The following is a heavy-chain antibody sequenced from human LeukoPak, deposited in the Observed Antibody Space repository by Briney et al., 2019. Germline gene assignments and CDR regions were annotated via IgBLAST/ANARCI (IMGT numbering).Heavy chain of an antibody. J-gene: IGHJ4*02. CDR2: INHSGST. CDR3: ARGLRPYDYVWGSYRPLYFDY. Sequence: PSETLSLTCAVYSGSFSGYYWSWIRQPPGKGLEWIGEINHSGSTNYNPSLKSRVTISVDTSKNQFSLKLSSVTAADTAVYYCARGLRPYDYVWGSYRPLYFDYWGQGTLVTVSS. V-gene: IGHV4-34*01. D-gene: IGHD3-16*02. CDR1: SGSFSGYY.